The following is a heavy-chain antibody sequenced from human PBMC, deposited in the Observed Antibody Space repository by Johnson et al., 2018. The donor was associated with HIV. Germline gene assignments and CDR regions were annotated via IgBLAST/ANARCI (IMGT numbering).Heavy chain of an antibody. V-gene: IGHV3-30*18. J-gene: IGHJ3*02. CDR2: ISYDGDDK. CDR3: AKDAGSGSSWEFAFDI. Sequence: QVQLVESGGGVVQPGRSLRLSCAASGFSFSDYGIHWVRQAPGKGLEWVAVISYDGDDKHYGDSVEGRFTIYRDNSKKTLYLQMNSLEPEETAVYFCAKDAGSGSSWEFAFDIWGQGTKVTVSS. CDR1: GFSFSDYG. D-gene: IGHD3-10*01.